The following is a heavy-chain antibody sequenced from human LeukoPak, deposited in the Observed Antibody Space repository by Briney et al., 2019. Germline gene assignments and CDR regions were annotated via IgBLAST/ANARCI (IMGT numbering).Heavy chain of an antibody. CDR2: NSSSSRSI. J-gene: IGHJ4*02. CDR1: GFTFSSYS. V-gene: IGHV3-48*02. D-gene: IGHD3-10*01. Sequence: GGSLRLSCAASGFTFSSYSMNWVRQAPGKGLEWVSYNSSSSRSIYYADSVKGRFTISRDNANNSLSLQMNSLRDEDTAVYYCVLGSPLDYWGQGTLVTVSS. CDR3: VLGSPLDY.